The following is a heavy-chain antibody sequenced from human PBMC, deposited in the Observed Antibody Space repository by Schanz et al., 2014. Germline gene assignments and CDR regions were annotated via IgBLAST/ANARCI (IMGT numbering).Heavy chain of an antibody. CDR2: IKQDESEK. Sequence: EVQLVESGGGLVKPGGSLRLSCAASGFTFSNYWMTWVRQAPGKGLEWVANIKQDESEKYYVDSVKGRFTISRDNAKNSLFLHMNSLRAEDTAVYYCVRVSFADPRLYRGMDRDIDYWGQGTLVTVSS. V-gene: IGHV3-7*02. CDR3: VRVSFADPRLYRGMDRDIDY. J-gene: IGHJ4*02. D-gene: IGHD5-18*01. CDR1: GFTFSNYW.